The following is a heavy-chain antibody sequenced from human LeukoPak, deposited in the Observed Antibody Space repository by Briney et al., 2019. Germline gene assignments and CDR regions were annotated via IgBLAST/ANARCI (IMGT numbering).Heavy chain of an antibody. CDR2: IYYSGST. V-gene: IGHV4-59*01. D-gene: IGHD6-13*01. CDR1: GGAISSYY. J-gene: IGHJ6*03. CDR3: AVCLDSSSVSVYYYMDV. Sequence: PSETLSLTCTLSGGAISSYYWSCIRQPPGNELEWIGDIYYSGSTNYNPSLKSRVTISVDTSKNQFSLKLSSVTAADTAVYYCAVCLDSSSVSVYYYMDVWGKGTTVTVSS.